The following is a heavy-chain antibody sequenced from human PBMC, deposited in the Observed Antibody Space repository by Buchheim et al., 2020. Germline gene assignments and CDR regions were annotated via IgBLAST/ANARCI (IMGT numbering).Heavy chain of an antibody. CDR2: VTSIGTT. D-gene: IGHD3-16*01. V-gene: IGHV3-23*01. Sequence: EVQLLESGGGLVQPGGSLRLSCAASGFTFSSSTMGWVRQAPGKGLEWVATVTSIGTTYYVDSVKVRFTISRADSRSMVSLQMNSLRVDDTAVYYCANGGRHVDSCGQGT. J-gene: IGHJ4*02. CDR3: ANGGRHVDS. CDR1: GFTFSSST.